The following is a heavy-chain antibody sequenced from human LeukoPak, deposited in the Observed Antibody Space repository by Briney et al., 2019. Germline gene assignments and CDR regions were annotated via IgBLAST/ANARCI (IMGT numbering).Heavy chain of an antibody. D-gene: IGHD2-2*01. V-gene: IGHV4-39*07. Sequence: SETLSLTCTVSGGSISSSSYYWGWIRQPPGKGLEWIGSIYYSGSTYYNPSLKSRVTISVDTSKNQFSLKLSSVTAADTAIYYCARGGCSSTSCSQTSFDYWGQGTLVTVSS. CDR3: ARGGCSSTSCSQTSFDY. CDR1: GGSISSSSYY. J-gene: IGHJ4*02. CDR2: IYYSGST.